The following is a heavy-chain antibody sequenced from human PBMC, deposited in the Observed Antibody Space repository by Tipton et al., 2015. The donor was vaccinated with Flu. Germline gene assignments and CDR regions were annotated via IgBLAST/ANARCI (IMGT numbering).Heavy chain of an antibody. D-gene: IGHD3-10*01. J-gene: IGHJ4*02. CDR2: IYNGGSP. CDR3: ARVGWQPPSPYY. V-gene: IGHV4-31*03. Sequence: TLSLTCTVSGASISSNGYYWTWIRQHPGEGLEWIGYIYNGGSPAYNSSLKSRVSISIDTSKNQFSLNMRSVTAADTAVYYCARVGWQPPSPYYWGQGTSVTVSS. CDR1: GASISSNGYY.